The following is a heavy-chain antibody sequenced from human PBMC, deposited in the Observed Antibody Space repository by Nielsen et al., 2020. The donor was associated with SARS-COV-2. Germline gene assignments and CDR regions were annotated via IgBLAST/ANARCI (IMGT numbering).Heavy chain of an antibody. CDR2: ISGSGLTI. J-gene: IGHJ4*02. D-gene: IGHD6-19*01. CDR3: AKAGGTSGWYFFDS. V-gene: IGHV3-48*03. CDR1: GFNFRTYE. Sequence: GESLKISCAASGFNFRTYEMTWVRQAPGKGLEWISYISGSGLTIYYADSVKGRFTISRDNPKNTLYLQMNSLRAEDTAVYYCAKAGGTSGWYFFDSWGQGALVTVSS.